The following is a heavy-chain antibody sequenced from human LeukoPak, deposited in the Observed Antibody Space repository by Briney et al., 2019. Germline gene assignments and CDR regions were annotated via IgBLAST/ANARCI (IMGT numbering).Heavy chain of an antibody. D-gene: IGHD3-10*01. CDR1: GYTLTELS. CDR3: ATGSKRVTIFDY. V-gene: IGHV1-24*01. CDR2: FDPEDGET. J-gene: IGHJ4*02. Sequence: ASVEVSCKVSGYTLTELSMHWVRQAPGKGLEWMGGFDPEDGETIYAQKFQGRVTMTEDTSTDTAYMELSSLRSEDTAVYYCATGSKRVTIFDYWGQGTLVTVSS.